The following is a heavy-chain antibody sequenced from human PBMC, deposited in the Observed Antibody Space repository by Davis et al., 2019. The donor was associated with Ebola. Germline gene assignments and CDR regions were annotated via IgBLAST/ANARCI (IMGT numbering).Heavy chain of an antibody. D-gene: IGHD3-10*01. V-gene: IGHV3-73*01. CDR2: IRSKANSYAT. Sequence: GGSLRPSCAAPGFTFSGSAMPWVRQASGKGLEWVGRIRSKANSYATAYAASVKGRFTISRHDSKNTAYLQMNSLKTEDTAVYYCEVSGTTAGDVWGQGTTVTVSS. CDR3: EVSGTTAGDV. CDR1: GFTFSGSA. J-gene: IGHJ6*02.